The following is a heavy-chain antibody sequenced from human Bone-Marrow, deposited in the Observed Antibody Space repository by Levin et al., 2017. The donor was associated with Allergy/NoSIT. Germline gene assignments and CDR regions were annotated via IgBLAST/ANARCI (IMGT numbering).Heavy chain of an antibody. J-gene: IGHJ3*02. CDR3: ARDSIFGVVNDAFDI. Sequence: SVKVSCRASGGTLTSYSISWVRQAPGQGLEWMGGIVPVFTTPNYAQNFQGRITITADESTSTVFLELSSLRSDDTAVYYCARDSIFGVVNDAFDIWGQGTMVTVSS. D-gene: IGHD3-3*01. CDR1: GGTLTSYS. V-gene: IGHV1-69*13. CDR2: IVPVFTTP.